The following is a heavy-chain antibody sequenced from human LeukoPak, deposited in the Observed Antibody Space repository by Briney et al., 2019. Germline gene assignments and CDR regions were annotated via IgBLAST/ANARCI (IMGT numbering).Heavy chain of an antibody. D-gene: IGHD6-6*01. Sequence: SETLSLTCSVSGGSITGYSWSWIRQTPGKGLEWIGYIYYNGDTHYNPSLNSRLSMSVDTPNKQFSLNLRSVTAADTAVYYCAALAARHGDYWGQGTLVTVSS. J-gene: IGHJ4*02. CDR1: GGSITGYS. CDR2: IYYNGDT. CDR3: AALAARHGDY. V-gene: IGHV4-59*01.